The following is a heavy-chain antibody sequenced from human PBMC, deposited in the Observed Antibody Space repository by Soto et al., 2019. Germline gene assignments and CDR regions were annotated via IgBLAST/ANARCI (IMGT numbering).Heavy chain of an antibody. CDR2: IIPIFGTA. Sequence: SVNVSCKASGGTFSSYAISWVRQAPGQGLEWMGGIIPIFGTANYAQKFQGRVTITADESTSTAYMELSSLRSEDTAVYYCASGYSNYAYGMDVWGQGTTVTVSS. V-gene: IGHV1-69*13. J-gene: IGHJ6*02. CDR1: GGTFSSYA. CDR3: ASGYSNYAYGMDV. D-gene: IGHD4-4*01.